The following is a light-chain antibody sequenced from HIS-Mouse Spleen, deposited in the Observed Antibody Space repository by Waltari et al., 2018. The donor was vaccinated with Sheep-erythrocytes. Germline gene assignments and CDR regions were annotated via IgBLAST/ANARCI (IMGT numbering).Light chain of an antibody. J-gene: IGLJ3*02. CDR3: CSYAGSSTPWV. Sequence: ALTQPPSASGSPGQSVTTSCTGPSSDVGGYNYVSWYQQHQGKAPKLLIYEVSKRPSGVPDRFSGSKSGNTASLTVSGLQAEDEADYYCCSYAGSSTPWVFGGGTKLTVL. CDR2: EVS. CDR1: SSDVGGYNY. V-gene: IGLV2-8*01.